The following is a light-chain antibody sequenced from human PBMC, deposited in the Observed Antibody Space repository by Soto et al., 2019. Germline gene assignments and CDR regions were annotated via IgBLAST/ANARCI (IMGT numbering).Light chain of an antibody. V-gene: IGLV2-14*01. CDR3: SSYTSSNTDVV. CDR1: SSDVGGYDY. Sequence: QSALTQPASVSGSPGQSITISCTGTSSDVGGYDYVSWYQQHPGQAPKLMMYDVSNRPSGVSNRVSGSKSGNTASLTISGLQAEDEADYYASSYTSSNTDVVFGGGTKLTVL. CDR2: DVS. J-gene: IGLJ2*01.